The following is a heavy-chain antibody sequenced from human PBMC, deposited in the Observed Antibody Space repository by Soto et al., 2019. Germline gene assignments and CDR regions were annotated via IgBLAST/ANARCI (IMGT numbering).Heavy chain of an antibody. CDR3: ASPKIAFYNWFDP. V-gene: IGHV4-39*01. J-gene: IGHJ5*02. D-gene: IGHD3-3*02. Sequence: QLQLQESGPGLVKPSETLSLTCTVSGGSISSSSYYWGWIRQPPGKGLELIGSIYYSGSTYYNPSPNGRFTISVDTSKNQFSLKLSSVTAADTAVYYCASPKIAFYNWFDPWGQGTLVTVSS. CDR2: IYYSGST. CDR1: GGSISSSSYY.